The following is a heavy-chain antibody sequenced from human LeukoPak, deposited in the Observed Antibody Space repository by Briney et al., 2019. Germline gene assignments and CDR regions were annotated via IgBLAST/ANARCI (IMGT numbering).Heavy chain of an antibody. Sequence: GGSLRLSCAASGFTFSFYAMHWVRQAPGKGLEWVAVISDDGSNKYYADSVKGRFTISRDISKNTLYLQMNSLRADDTAVYYCARDLGGYYYDSGGYSPLVLDYWGQGTLVTVSS. CDR1: GFTFSFYA. V-gene: IGHV3-30-3*01. CDR2: ISDDGSNK. CDR3: ARDLGGYYYDSGGYSPLVLDY. J-gene: IGHJ4*02. D-gene: IGHD3-22*01.